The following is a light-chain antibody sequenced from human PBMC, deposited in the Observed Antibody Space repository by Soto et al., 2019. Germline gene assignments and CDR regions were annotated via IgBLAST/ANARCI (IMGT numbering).Light chain of an antibody. CDR1: QSISSSF. CDR2: GAS. J-gene: IGKJ5*01. V-gene: IGKV3-20*01. CDR3: QQYGTSPIT. Sequence: EIVLTQSPGILSLSPGERASLSCGSSQSISSSFLAWYQQKPGQAPRLLIYGASNRATGIPERFSGSGSGTDFTLTISSLEPEDFAVYYCQQYGTSPITFGQGTRLEIK.